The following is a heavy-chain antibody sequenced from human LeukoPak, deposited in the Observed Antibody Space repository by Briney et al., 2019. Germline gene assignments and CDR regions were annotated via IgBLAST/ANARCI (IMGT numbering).Heavy chain of an antibody. J-gene: IGHJ1*01. CDR3: AQKAPFSPTYSQQ. D-gene: IGHD2/OR15-2a*01. V-gene: IGHV4-59*01. Sequence: SETLSLTCTVSGGSITSYFWSGIRQPPGRRLEWIGYIYHSGTTNYNPSLKSRVTISADTSKNQFSLRLTSVTAADTAVYYCAQKAPFSPTYSQQWRQGTLVTVSS. CDR1: GGSITSYF. CDR2: IYHSGTT.